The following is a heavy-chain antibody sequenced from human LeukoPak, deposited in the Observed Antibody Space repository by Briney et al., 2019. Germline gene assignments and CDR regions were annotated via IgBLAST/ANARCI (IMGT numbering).Heavy chain of an antibody. V-gene: IGHV1-69*04. CDR2: IIPILGIA. J-gene: IGHJ3*02. Sequence: GASVKVSCKASGGTFSSYAISWVRQAPGQGLEWMGRIIPILGIANYAQKFQGRVTITADKSTSTAYMELSSLRSDDTAVYYCARESLEYSSSSDAFDIWGQGTMVTVSS. D-gene: IGHD6-6*01. CDR3: ARESLEYSSSSDAFDI. CDR1: GGTFSSYA.